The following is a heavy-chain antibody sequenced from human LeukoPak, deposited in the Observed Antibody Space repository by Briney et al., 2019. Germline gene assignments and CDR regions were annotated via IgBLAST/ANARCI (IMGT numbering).Heavy chain of an antibody. V-gene: IGHV3-30*18. J-gene: IGHJ3*02. CDR1: GFTFSSYG. CDR2: ISYDGSNK. Sequence: GGSLRLSCAASGFTFSSYGMHWVRQAPGKGPEGVAVISYDGSNKYYADSVKGRFTNSRDNSKNTLYLQMNSLRAEDTAVYYCAKDRSVLLWFGDPRAFDIWGQGRMVTVSS. D-gene: IGHD3-10*01. CDR3: AKDRSVLLWFGDPRAFDI.